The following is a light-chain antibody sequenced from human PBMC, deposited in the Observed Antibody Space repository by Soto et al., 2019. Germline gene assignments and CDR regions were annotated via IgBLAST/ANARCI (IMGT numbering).Light chain of an antibody. CDR3: LQFNNYPLT. CDR2: KAS. V-gene: IGKV1-5*03. Sequence: DIQMTQSPSTLSASVGDRVTITCRASQSISSWLAWYQQKPGKAPKLLIYKASSLESGVPSRFSGSGSGTEITLTISSLQPDDFATYYCLQFNNYPLTFGQGTRLE. J-gene: IGKJ5*01. CDR1: QSISSW.